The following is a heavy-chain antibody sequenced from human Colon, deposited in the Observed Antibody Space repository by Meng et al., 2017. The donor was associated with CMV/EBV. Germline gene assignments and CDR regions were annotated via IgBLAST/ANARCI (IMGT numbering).Heavy chain of an antibody. J-gene: IGHJ4*02. V-gene: IGHV4-4*02. CDR3: ARHLAGTYSPGDY. Sequence: CAGSGGSISSSTWWSWVRQPPGKGLEWIGEIYHSGATNYKPSLKSRVTMSLDKSKNEVSLKLTSVTAADTAVYYCARHLAGTYSPGDYWGQGTLVTVSS. D-gene: IGHD6-19*01. CDR1: GGSISSSTW. CDR2: IYHSGAT.